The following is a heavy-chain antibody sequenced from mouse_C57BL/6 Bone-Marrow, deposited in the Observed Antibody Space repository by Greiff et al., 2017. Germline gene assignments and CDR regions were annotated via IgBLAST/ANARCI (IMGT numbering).Heavy chain of an antibody. Sequence: VKLVESGPELVKPGASVTISCKASGYSFTSYYIHWVKQRPGQGLEWIGWIYPGSGNTKYNEKFKGKATLTADTTSSTAYMQLSSLTSEDSAVYYSARRGITTVVGGYFDVWGTGTTVTVSS. CDR2: IYPGSGNT. V-gene: IGHV1-66*01. CDR1: GYSFTSYY. CDR3: ARRGITTVVGGYFDV. J-gene: IGHJ1*03. D-gene: IGHD1-1*01.